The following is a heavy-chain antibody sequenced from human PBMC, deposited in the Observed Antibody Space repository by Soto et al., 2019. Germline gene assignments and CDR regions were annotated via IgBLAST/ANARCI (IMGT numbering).Heavy chain of an antibody. V-gene: IGHV1-8*01. J-gene: IGHJ4*02. CDR2: MNPNSGNT. Sequence: ASVKVSCKASGYTFTSYDINWVRQATGQGLEWMGWMNPNSGNTGYAQKFQGRVTMTRNTSISTAYMELSSLRSEDTAVYYCARRYIVASRRGRYFDYWGQGTLVTVSS. CDR1: GYTFTSYD. CDR3: ARRYIVASRRGRYFDY. D-gene: IGHD5-12*01.